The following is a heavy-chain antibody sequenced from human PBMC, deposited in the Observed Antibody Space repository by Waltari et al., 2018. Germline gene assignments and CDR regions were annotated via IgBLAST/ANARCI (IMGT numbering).Heavy chain of an antibody. Sequence: QVKLPESGPGLVKPSETLSLTCTVSGGYISSYYWSWIRQPAGKGREWIGCIYTRGRTNYNPSLKSRFTMSVDTAKNQFCLKLSSVTAADTAVYYGARGPGIAVVGGEYYFDHWGQGTLVTVSS. V-gene: IGHV4-4*07. D-gene: IGHD6-19*01. J-gene: IGHJ4*02. CDR2: IYTRGRT. CDR1: GGYISSYY. CDR3: ARGPGIAVVGGEYYFDH.